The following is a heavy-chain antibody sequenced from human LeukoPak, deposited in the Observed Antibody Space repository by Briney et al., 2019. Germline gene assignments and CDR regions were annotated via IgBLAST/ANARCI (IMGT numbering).Heavy chain of an antibody. CDR2: ISGSGGNT. CDR1: GFTFSSYG. Sequence: GGSLRLSCAASGFTFSSYGMHWVRQAPGKGLGWVSAISGSGGNTYYADSVKGRFTISRDNPKNTLYLQMNSLRAEDTAVYYCAKDRQQWLVLQFDPWGQGTLVTVSS. V-gene: IGHV3-23*01. CDR3: AKDRQQWLVLQFDP. J-gene: IGHJ5*02. D-gene: IGHD6-19*01.